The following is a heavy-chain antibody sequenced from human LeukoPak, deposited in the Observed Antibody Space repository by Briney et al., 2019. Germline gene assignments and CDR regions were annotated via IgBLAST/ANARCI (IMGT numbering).Heavy chain of an antibody. CDR3: ARAVGDLGNILTGYPYHFDY. J-gene: IGHJ4*02. Sequence: SETLSLTCTVSGGSISSYYWSWIRQPPGKGLEWIGYIYYSGSTNYNPYLKGRVTISVDTSKNQFSLKLSSVTAADTAVYYCARAVGDLGNILTGYPYHFDYWGQGTLVTVSS. CDR2: IYYSGST. CDR1: GGSISSYY. D-gene: IGHD3-9*01. V-gene: IGHV4-59*01.